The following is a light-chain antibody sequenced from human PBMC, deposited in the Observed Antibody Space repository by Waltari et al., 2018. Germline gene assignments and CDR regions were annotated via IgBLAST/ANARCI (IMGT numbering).Light chain of an antibody. CDR2: GNY. V-gene: IGLV1-40*01. CDR3: QCYDSSLSAYV. Sequence: VLTQPPSVSGAPGQTVTISCTGTTSNIGAGSDVQWYQQPKGPAPKLLIHGNYSRPSGGPDRFSGSKSATSASLVITGLQADDEADYYCQCYDSSLSAYVFGSGTHVTVL. CDR1: TSNIGAGSD. J-gene: IGLJ1*01.